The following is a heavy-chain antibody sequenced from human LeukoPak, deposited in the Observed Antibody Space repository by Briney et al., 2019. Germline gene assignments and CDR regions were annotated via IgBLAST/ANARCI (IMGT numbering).Heavy chain of an antibody. D-gene: IGHD2-15*01. V-gene: IGHV3-30*02. CDR3: AREHSVVVVTANYYYRDV. Sequence: GGSLRLSCAASGFTFSDYGMHWGRQAPGEGLEWVTFIRWDGNIKYYVDSVKGRFTISRDNSKNTLYLQMNSLKPEDTAVYYCAREHSVVVVTANYYYRDVGGKGTTVTVSS. J-gene: IGHJ6*03. CDR1: GFTFSDYG. CDR2: IRWDGNIK.